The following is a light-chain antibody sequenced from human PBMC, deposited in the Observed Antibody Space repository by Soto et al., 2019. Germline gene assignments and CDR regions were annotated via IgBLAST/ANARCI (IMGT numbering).Light chain of an antibody. V-gene: IGKV3-20*01. Sequence: EIVLTQSPGTLSLSPGERATLSCRASQTVPGNYLAWLQQKPGQAPRVLIYRVSLRATGIPDRFSGSGSGTDFTLTISSVEPEDFAVYFCQQYTSPPWTLGQGTKVETK. CDR1: QTVPGNY. J-gene: IGKJ1*01. CDR2: RVS. CDR3: QQYTSPPWT.